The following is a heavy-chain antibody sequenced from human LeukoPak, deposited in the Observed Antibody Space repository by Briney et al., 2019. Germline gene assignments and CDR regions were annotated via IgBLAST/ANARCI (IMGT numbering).Heavy chain of an antibody. J-gene: IGHJ4*02. V-gene: IGHV3-30*04. CDR3: ARQDDKYGGDY. D-gene: IGHD3-22*01. Sequence: PGRSLRLSCATSGFTFSTYAMHWVRQAPGKGLEWVAVISFDGTDKYYADSVKGRFTISRDSSKNTLYPQMNSLRAEDSAVYYCARQDDKYGGDYWGQGTLVTVSS. CDR1: GFTFSTYA. CDR2: ISFDGTDK.